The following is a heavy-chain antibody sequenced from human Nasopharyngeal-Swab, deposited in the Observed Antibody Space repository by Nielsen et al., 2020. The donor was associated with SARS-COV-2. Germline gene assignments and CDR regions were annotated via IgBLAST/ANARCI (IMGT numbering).Heavy chain of an antibody. J-gene: IGHJ3*02. CDR3: AAIVVVTAKEAFDT. D-gene: IGHD2-21*02. CDR2: FDPEDGET. V-gene: IGHV1-24*01. Sequence: ASVKASCKVSGYTLTELSMHWVRQAPGKGLEWMGGFDPEDGETIYAQKFQGRVTMTEDTSTDTAYMELSSLRSEDTAVYYCAAIVVVTAKEAFDTWGQGTMVTVSS. CDR1: GYTLTELS.